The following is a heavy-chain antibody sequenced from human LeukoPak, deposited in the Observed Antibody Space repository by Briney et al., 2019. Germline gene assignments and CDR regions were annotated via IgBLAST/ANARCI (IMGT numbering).Heavy chain of an antibody. CDR3: ARFQSSSWYGAQRDAFDI. CDR2: IYTSGST. J-gene: IGHJ3*02. Sequence: SETLSLTCTVSGGSISSGSYYWSWIRQPAGKGLEWIGRIYTSGSTNYNPSLKSRVTISVDTSKNQFSLKLSSVTAADTAVYYCARFQSSSWYGAQRDAFDIWGQGTMVTVSS. D-gene: IGHD6-13*01. V-gene: IGHV4-61*02. CDR1: GGSISSGSYY.